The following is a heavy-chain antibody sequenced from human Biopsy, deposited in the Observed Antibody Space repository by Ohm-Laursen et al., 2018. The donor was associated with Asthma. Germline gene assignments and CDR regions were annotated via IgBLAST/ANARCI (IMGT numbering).Heavy chain of an antibody. Sequence: SQTLSLTCDVYPGSFSGFFWTWIRQSPGKGLEWIGETNERGVTNNNPSLKSRVIISIDTYWNRVSLKLTSVTAADTAVYFCARRGGVRRYFDYWGQGTLVTVSS. CDR3: ARRGGVRRYFDY. V-gene: IGHV4-34*09. CDR1: PGSFSGFF. CDR2: TNERGVT. D-gene: IGHD3-16*01. J-gene: IGHJ4*02.